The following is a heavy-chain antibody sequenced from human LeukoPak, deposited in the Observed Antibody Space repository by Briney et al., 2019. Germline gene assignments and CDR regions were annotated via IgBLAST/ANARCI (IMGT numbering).Heavy chain of an antibody. Sequence: GGSLPLPCAASGFTFSSYGRHWVRQAQGKGLEWVAVISYDGSNKYYADSVKGRFTISRDNSKDTLYLQMNTLRVEDTAVYYCAKPYGSRDPNFDHWGQGTLVTVSS. V-gene: IGHV3-30*18. CDR2: ISYDGSNK. CDR3: AKPYGSRDPNFDH. J-gene: IGHJ4*02. CDR1: GFTFSSYG. D-gene: IGHD2-2*01.